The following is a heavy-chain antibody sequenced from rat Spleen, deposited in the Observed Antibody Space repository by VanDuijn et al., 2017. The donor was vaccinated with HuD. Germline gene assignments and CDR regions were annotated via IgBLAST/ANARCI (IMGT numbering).Heavy chain of an antibody. CDR1: GFTFSDYY. CDR3: ATLYGGYSGFDY. D-gene: IGHD1-11*01. V-gene: IGHV5-25*01. J-gene: IGHJ2*01. CDR2: IGSSGGTA. Sequence: EVQLVESGGGLVQPGRSLEISCAASGFTFSDYYMAWVRQAPTKGLEWVTSIGSSGGTAYYLDSVKGRFTISRDNAKSTLYLQMNSLRSEDTATYYCATLYGGYSGFDYWGQGVMVTVSS.